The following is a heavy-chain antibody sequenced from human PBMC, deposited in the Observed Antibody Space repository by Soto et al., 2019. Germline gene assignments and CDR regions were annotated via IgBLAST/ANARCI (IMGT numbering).Heavy chain of an antibody. V-gene: IGHV3-30*02. Sequence: GGSLGLSCAAXGFSFSSYGMQWVRQAPGKGLEWVAVIWYDGSNKYYADSVKGRFTISRDNSKNTLYLQMSSLRAEDTAVYYYVKGVSYAFDIWGQGTMVTVS. D-gene: IGHD3-16*01. CDR1: GFSFSSYG. CDR2: IWYDGSNK. J-gene: IGHJ3*02. CDR3: VKGVSYAFDI.